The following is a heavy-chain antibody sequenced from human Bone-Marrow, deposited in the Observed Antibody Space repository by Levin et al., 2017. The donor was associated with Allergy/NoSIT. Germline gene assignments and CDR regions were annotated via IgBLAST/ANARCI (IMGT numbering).Heavy chain of an antibody. CDR2: SNTDGSST. CDR3: ARGGSNYGPDY. J-gene: IGHJ4*02. D-gene: IGHD4-11*01. CDR1: GFTFGNYW. V-gene: IGHV3-74*01. Sequence: SCAASGFTFGNYWMHWVRQAPGRGLVCVSRSNTDGSSTTYADSVKGRFSISRDNAKNTLYLEMSSLRAEDTAVYFCARGGSNYGPDYWGQGTLVIVSP.